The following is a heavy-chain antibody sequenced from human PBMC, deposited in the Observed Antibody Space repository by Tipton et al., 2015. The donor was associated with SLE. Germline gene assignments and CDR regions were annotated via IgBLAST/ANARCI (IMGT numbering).Heavy chain of an antibody. J-gene: IGHJ4*02. CDR2: IYYSGGT. CDR1: GDSVISGTYY. V-gene: IGHV4-61*01. Sequence: TLSLTCTVSGDSVISGTYYWSWIRQPPGKGLEWIGYIYYSGGTIYNPSLKSRVTVSLDTSKNQFSLKLTSVTAADTAVYYCARGDGDYWGQGTLVTVFS. CDR3: ARGDGDY.